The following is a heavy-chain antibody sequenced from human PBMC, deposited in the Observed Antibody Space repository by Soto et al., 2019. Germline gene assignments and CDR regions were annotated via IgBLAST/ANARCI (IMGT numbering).Heavy chain of an antibody. CDR1: GDSVSSNSAA. Sequence: SHTLSPTCAISGDSVSSNSAAWNWIRQSPSRGLEWLGRTYYTSKWYNDYAASVKSRITINPDTSKNQFSLQLNSVTPEDTAVYYGAREEGSSWYGDGFDIWGQGTRVTVS. D-gene: IGHD6-13*01. CDR2: TYYTSKWYN. CDR3: AREEGSSWYGDGFDI. J-gene: IGHJ3*02. V-gene: IGHV6-1*01.